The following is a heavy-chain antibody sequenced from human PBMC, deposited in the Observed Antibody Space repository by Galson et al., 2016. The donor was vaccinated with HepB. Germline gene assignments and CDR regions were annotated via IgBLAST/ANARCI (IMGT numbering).Heavy chain of an antibody. Sequence: SLRLSCAASGFTFSSYAMHWVRQAPGEGLEWVAVITYDGSNKFYADSVKGRSTISRDNSKNTMYLQMNSLRAEDTALYYCARGLQPWVVGDIDYWGQGSLVTVSS. CDR3: ARGLQPWVVGDIDY. D-gene: IGHD6-19*01. J-gene: IGHJ4*02. V-gene: IGHV3-30-3*01. CDR1: GFTFSSYA. CDR2: ITYDGSNK.